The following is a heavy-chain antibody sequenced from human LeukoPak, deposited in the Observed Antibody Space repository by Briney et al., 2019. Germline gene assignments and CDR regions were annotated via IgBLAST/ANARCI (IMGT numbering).Heavy chain of an antibody. J-gene: IGHJ4*02. CDR1: GFTFSSYG. D-gene: IGHD3-22*01. CDR3: AKDDTPNDSSVY. V-gene: IGHV3-30*18. CDR2: ISYDGSNK. Sequence: GGSLRLSCAASGFTFSSYGMHWVRQAPSEGLEWVAVISYDGSNKYYADSVKGRFTISRDNSKNTLYLQMNSLRAEDTAVYYCAKDDTPNDSSVYWGQGTLVTVSS.